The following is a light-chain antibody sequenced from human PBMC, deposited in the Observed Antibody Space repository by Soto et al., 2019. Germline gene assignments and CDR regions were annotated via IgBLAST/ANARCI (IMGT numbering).Light chain of an antibody. Sequence: EIVLTQSPATLSLSPGERATLSCRASQSVSSYLAWYQQKPGQAPRLLIYDASNRATGVPARFSGSGSGTDLTLISSRLEPEDFAVYYCQQRSTSPLTFGGGTKVEIK. CDR3: QQRSTSPLT. V-gene: IGKV3-11*01. CDR2: DAS. J-gene: IGKJ4*01. CDR1: QSVSSY.